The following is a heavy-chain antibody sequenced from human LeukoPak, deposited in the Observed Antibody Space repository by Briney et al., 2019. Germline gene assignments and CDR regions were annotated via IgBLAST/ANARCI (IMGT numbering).Heavy chain of an antibody. CDR1: GYSFTTFG. CDR2: ITGYNANT. J-gene: IGHJ3*02. Sequence: GASVKVSCKTSGYSFTTFGISWVRQAPGQGLEWMGWITGYNANTNYAQKFQGRVTMTIDTSTTTVFMELRSLESDDTAVYFCARHTSGIYNPDGALEIWGQGTMVTVSS. CDR3: ARHTSGIYNPDGALEI. D-gene: IGHD1-26*01. V-gene: IGHV1-18*01.